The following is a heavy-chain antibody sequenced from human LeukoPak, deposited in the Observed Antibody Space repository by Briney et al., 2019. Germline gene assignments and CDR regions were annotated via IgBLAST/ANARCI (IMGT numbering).Heavy chain of an antibody. J-gene: IGHJ6*03. CDR2: MNGGNGNT. Sequence: ASVKVSCKSSGYIFPDYAIHWLRQAPGQRPGWMGWMNGGNGNTKYSQKFQGRITLIRDTSAATAYMELSSLRHDDLAVYYCARGRGTSGSNRDFYYYYYMDVWGKGTTVTVSS. CDR3: ARGRGTSGSNRDFYYYYYMDV. CDR1: GYIFPDYA. V-gene: IGHV1-3*01. D-gene: IGHD2-15*01.